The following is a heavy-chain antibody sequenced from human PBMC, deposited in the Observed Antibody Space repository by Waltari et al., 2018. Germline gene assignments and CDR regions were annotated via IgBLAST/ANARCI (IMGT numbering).Heavy chain of an antibody. Sequence: EVQLVESGGGLVQPGRSLRLSCAASGFTFDDYAMHWVRQAPGKGLEWVSGISWNSGSIGYADSVKGRFTISRVNAKNSLYLKMNSLRAEDTALYYCASRIAAAGREDYWGQGTLVTVSS. J-gene: IGHJ4*02. D-gene: IGHD6-13*01. CDR2: ISWNSGSI. V-gene: IGHV3-9*01. CDR3: ASRIAAAGREDY. CDR1: GFTFDDYA.